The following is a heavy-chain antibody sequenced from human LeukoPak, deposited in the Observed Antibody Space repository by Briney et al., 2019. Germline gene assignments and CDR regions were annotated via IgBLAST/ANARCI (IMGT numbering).Heavy chain of an antibody. D-gene: IGHD5-12*01. Sequence: ASVKVSCKASGYTFTSYGISWVRQAPGQGLEWMGWISAYNGNTNYAQKLQGRVTMTTDTSTSTAYMELRSLRSDDTAVYYCAKEGGYSGYQWVWFDPWGQGTLVTVSS. CDR3: AKEGGYSGYQWVWFDP. CDR1: GYTFTSYG. V-gene: IGHV1-18*01. J-gene: IGHJ5*02. CDR2: ISAYNGNT.